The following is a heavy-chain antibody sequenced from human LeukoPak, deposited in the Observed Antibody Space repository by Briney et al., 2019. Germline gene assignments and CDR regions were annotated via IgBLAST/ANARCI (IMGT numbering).Heavy chain of an antibody. D-gene: IGHD6-13*01. CDR3: AKDTSSGSSWYFSN. J-gene: IGHJ4*02. CDR2: ISWNSGSI. V-gene: IGHV3-9*01. CDR1: GFTFDDYA. Sequence: GRSLRLSCTASGFTFDDYAMHWVRQAPGKGLEWVSGISWNSGSIGYADSVKGRFTISRDNAKNSLYLQMNSLRAEDTALYYCAKDTSSGSSWYFSNWGQGTLVTVSS.